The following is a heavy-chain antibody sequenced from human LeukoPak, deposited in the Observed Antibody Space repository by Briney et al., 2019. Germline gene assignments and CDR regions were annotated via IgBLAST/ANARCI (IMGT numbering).Heavy chain of an antibody. Sequence: ASVKVSCKTSGYTFTAHYIHWVRQAPGQGLEWMGWIDPNSGGTNYAQKFLGSVTMTGDTSINTAFMETRRLRSDDTAIYYCARGRGTTMVRGVITNYFDLWGRGSLVTVSS. V-gene: IGHV1-2*02. CDR2: IDPNSGGT. D-gene: IGHD3-10*01. J-gene: IGHJ2*01. CDR1: GYTFTAHY. CDR3: ARGRGTTMVRGVITNYFDL.